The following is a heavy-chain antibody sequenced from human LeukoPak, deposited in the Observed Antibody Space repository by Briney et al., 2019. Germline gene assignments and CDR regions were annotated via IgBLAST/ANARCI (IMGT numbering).Heavy chain of an antibody. CDR3: ARDVPFHDSSAYYLDY. Sequence: GGSLRLSCAASGIRFSNYVMHWVRQAPGKGLEYVAAISDNGGSTYYANSVKGRFTISRDNSKNTLHLQMGSLRAEDMAVYYCARDVPFHDSSAYYLDYWGQGTLVTVSS. J-gene: IGHJ4*02. CDR1: GIRFSNYV. V-gene: IGHV3-64*01. CDR2: ISDNGGST. D-gene: IGHD3-22*01.